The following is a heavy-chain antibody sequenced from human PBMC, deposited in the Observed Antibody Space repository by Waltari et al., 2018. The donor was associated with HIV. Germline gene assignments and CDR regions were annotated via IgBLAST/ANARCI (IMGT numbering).Heavy chain of an antibody. V-gene: IGHV4-31*03. CDR1: DDSVSSDNYD. J-gene: IGHJ4*02. D-gene: IGHD2-21*02. CDR2: INNSGTT. Sequence: QVQLQESGPGLVRPSQILSLTCTISDDSVSSDNYDWSWIRQDPERGLEWLGSINNSGTTHYTPSLNSRLYMSIHTSRRQIALRLSSVTAAYTAFYFCARGPYCGRDCYHFDFWGRGTLVADS. CDR3: ARGPYCGRDCYHFDF.